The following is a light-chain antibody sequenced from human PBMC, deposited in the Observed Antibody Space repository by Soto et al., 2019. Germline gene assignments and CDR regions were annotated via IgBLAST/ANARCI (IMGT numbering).Light chain of an antibody. CDR3: ATWDGSLTELL. CDR2: ADD. V-gene: IGLV1-44*01. J-gene: IGLJ3*02. CDR1: SSNIGSST. Sequence: QSVLTQPPSASETPGQRVTISCSGSSSNIGSSTVNWYQQLPGTAPKLLIYADDQRPSGVPDRFSGSKSGTSASLAISGLQSEDEADYYCATWDGSLTELLFGGGTKLTVL.